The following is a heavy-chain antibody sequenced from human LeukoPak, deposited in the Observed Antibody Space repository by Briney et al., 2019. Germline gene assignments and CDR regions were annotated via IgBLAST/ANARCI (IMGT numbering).Heavy chain of an antibody. V-gene: IGHV3-48*03. Sequence: GGSLRLSCAASGFSFSIYEMNWVRQAPGKGLEWVSYISSSGSTIYYADSVKGRFTISRDNAKNSLYLQMNSLRAEDTAVYYCARVSMLVYFDYWGQGTLVTVSS. CDR2: ISSSGSTI. CDR1: GFSFSIYE. CDR3: ARVSMLVYFDY. J-gene: IGHJ4*02. D-gene: IGHD6-13*01.